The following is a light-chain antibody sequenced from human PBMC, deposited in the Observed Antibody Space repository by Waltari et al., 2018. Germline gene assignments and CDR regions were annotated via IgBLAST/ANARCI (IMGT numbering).Light chain of an antibody. CDR3: AAWDDSLSGHVV. Sequence: QSVLTQPPSASATPGQRVTISCSGSSSNIGRSYVYWYQQFPGTAPKLLIYTNDQGPSGVPDRFSGSKSGTSASLAISGLRSEDEADYYCAAWDDSLSGHVVFGGGTKLTVL. J-gene: IGLJ2*01. CDR2: TND. CDR1: SSNIGRSY. V-gene: IGLV1-47*02.